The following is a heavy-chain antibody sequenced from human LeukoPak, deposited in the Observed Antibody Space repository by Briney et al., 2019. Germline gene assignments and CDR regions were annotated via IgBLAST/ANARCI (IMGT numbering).Heavy chain of an antibody. CDR3: ARDLEVDVGATQGLYGMDV. Sequence: GGSLRLSCAASGFTVSSNYMSWVRQAPGKGLEWVSVIYSGGSTYYADSVKGRFTISRDNSKNTLYLQMNSLRAEDTAVYYCARDLEVDVGATQGLYGMDVWGQGTTVTVSS. J-gene: IGHJ6*02. CDR2: IYSGGST. D-gene: IGHD1-26*01. V-gene: IGHV3-66*01. CDR1: GFTVSSNY.